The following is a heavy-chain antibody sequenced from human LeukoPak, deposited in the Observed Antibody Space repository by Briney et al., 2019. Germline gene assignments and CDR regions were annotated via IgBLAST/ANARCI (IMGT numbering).Heavy chain of an antibody. Sequence: PGVSLRLSCATSGFTFTDYYMSWVRQAPGKGLEWVSYISVSGTTIYYADSVKGRFTLSRDNAKNSLYLQMNSLRAEDTAVYYCARVGRLQYGDYVAFDYWGQGTLVTVSS. CDR1: GFTFTDYY. CDR2: ISVSGTTI. J-gene: IGHJ4*02. V-gene: IGHV3-11*01. D-gene: IGHD4-17*01. CDR3: ARVGRLQYGDYVAFDY.